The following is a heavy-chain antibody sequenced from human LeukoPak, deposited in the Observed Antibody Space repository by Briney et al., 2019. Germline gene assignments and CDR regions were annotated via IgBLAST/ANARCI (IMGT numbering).Heavy chain of an antibody. CDR2: INPNSGGT. J-gene: IGHJ4*02. V-gene: IGHV1-2*02. CDR3: ARGLQLLLASNLYYFDF. D-gene: IGHD3-10*01. Sequence: ASVKVSCKASGYTFTGYYMHWVRQAPGQGLEWMGWINPNSGGTNYAQKFQGRVTMTRDTSISTAYMELSRLTSDDTAVYYCARGLQLLLASNLYYFDFWGQGTLVTVSS. CDR1: GYTFTGYY.